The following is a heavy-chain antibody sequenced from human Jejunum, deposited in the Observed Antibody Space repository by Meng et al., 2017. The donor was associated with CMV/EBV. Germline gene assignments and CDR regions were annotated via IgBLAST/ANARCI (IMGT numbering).Heavy chain of an antibody. CDR3: ARVSSGWDYFDY. Sequence: GQLTESVPGLGKPFQILALTCTVAGDSVSSGGSYWTWSRQHPGNGLEWFGHIYYSGSTFYNRSLKRRVIISIGTSKNQFSLNLKSVTAADTAGYYCARVSSGWDYFDYWGQGTLVTVSS. CDR1: GDSVSSGGSY. CDR2: IYYSGST. J-gene: IGHJ4*02. D-gene: IGHD6-19*01. V-gene: IGHV4-31*03.